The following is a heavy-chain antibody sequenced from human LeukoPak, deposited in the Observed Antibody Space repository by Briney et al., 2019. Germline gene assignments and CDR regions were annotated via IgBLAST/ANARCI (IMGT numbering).Heavy chain of an antibody. CDR2: ISYDGSNK. Sequence: GGSLRLSCAASGFTFNNYGMHWVRQAPGKGLEWVAVISYDGSNKYYADSVKGRFTISRDNSKNTLYLQMNSLRAEDTAVYYCARGDVVVAATPALGDYWGQGTLVTVSS. CDR3: ARGDVVVAATPALGDY. V-gene: IGHV3-30*03. J-gene: IGHJ4*02. D-gene: IGHD2-15*01. CDR1: GFTFNNYG.